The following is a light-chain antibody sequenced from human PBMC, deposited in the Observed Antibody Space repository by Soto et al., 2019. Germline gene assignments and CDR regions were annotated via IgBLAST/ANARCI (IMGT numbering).Light chain of an antibody. CDR3: QQHNTYSRT. Sequence: DIQMTQSPPTLSASVGDRVTITCRASQSISGWLAWYQQKPGKAPNLLIYQASTLESGVPSRFSGSGSGTEFTLTICSLQPDDFATYHCQQHNTYSRTFGQGTKVEIK. V-gene: IGKV1-5*03. CDR1: QSISGW. CDR2: QAS. J-gene: IGKJ1*01.